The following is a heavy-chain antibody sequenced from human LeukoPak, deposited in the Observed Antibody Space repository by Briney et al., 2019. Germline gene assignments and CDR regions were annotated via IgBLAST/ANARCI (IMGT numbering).Heavy chain of an antibody. D-gene: IGHD2-2*01. CDR2: IIPILGIA. V-gene: IGHV1-69*04. CDR1: GGTFSSYA. Sequence: ASVKVSCKASGGTFSSYAISWVRQAPGQGLEWMGRIIPILGIANYAQKFQGRVTITADKSTSTAYMELSSLRSEDTAVCYCASNQLLLYYFDYWGQGTLVTVSS. CDR3: ASNQLLLYYFDY. J-gene: IGHJ4*02.